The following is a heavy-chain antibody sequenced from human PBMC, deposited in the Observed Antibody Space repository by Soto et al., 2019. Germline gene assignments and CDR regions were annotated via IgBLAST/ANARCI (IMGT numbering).Heavy chain of an antibody. CDR3: ARGQAVGTGYYRMPYYFDY. J-gene: IGHJ4*02. CDR1: GVSISSSNW. V-gene: IGHV4-4*02. D-gene: IGHD3-9*01. Sequence: SETLSLTCAVSGVSISSSNWWRWGRQPPGKGLEWIGEIYHSGSTNYNPSLKSRVTISVDKSKNQFYLKLSTVTAADTAIYYCARGQAVGTGYYRMPYYFDYWGQGTPVTVSS. CDR2: IYHSGST.